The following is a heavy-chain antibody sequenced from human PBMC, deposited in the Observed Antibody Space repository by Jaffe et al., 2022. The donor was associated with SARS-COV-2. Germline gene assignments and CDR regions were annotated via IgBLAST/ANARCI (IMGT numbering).Heavy chain of an antibody. J-gene: IGHJ6*02. V-gene: IGHV3-30-3*01. D-gene: IGHD5-18*01. Sequence: QVQLVESGGGVVQPGRSLRLSCAASGFTFSSYAMHWVRQAPGKGLEWVAVISYDGVNKYYADSVKGRFTISRDNSKNTLYLQMNSLRVEDTAVYYCARDRGYGLSKGYYYGMDVWGQGTTVTVSS. CDR2: ISYDGVNK. CDR1: GFTFSSYA. CDR3: ARDRGYGLSKGYYYGMDV.